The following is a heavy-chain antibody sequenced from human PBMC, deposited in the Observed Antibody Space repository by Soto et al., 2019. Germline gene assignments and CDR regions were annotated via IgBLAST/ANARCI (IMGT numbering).Heavy chain of an antibody. J-gene: IGHJ6*02. V-gene: IGHV3-23*01. Sequence: PGGSLRLSCAASGFTFSSYAMSWVRQAPGKGLEWVSAISGSGGSTYYADSVKGRFTISRDNSKNTLYLQMNSLRAEDTAVYYFANESMAPIYYYGMDVWGQGTTVTVSS. CDR3: ANESMAPIYYYGMDV. D-gene: IGHD5-12*01. CDR1: GFTFSSYA. CDR2: ISGSGGST.